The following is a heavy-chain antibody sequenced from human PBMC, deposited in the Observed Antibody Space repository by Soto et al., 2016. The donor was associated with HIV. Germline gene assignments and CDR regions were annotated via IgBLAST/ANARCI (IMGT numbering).Heavy chain of an antibody. D-gene: IGHD6-13*01. CDR2: ISSSSSYT. CDR3: ARGQGYTSSWYFDYFDY. J-gene: IGHJ4*02. Sequence: VQLVESGGGLVKPGGSLRLSCAASGFIFSDYYMSWIRQAPGKGLEWVSYISSSSSYTNYADSVKGRFTISRDNAKNSLYLQMNSLRAEDTAVYYCARGQGYTSSWYFDYFDYWAREPWSPSPQ. CDR1: GFIFSDYY. V-gene: IGHV3-11*05.